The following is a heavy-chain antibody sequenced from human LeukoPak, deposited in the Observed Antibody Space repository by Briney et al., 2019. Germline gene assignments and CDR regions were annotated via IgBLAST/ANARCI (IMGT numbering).Heavy chain of an antibody. CDR3: ARQTRIAVAGTTDY. V-gene: IGHV3-23*01. CDR1: GFIFSNYV. CDR2: IGWCGAAT. Sequence: PGGSLRLSCAASGFIFSNYVMNWVRQAPGKGLEWVSAIGWCGAATYYADSVRGRFTISRDNSNHTLYVHMNSLRAEDTAVYYCARQTRIAVAGTTDYWGQGTLVTVST. J-gene: IGHJ4*02. D-gene: IGHD6-19*01.